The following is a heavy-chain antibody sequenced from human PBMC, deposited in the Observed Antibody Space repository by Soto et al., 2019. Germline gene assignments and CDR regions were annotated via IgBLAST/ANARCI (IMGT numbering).Heavy chain of an antibody. CDR2: INAGNGNT. Sequence: ASVRVSCKASGYTFTSYAMHWVRQAPGQRLEWMGWINAGNGNTKYSQKFQGRVTITRDTSASTAYMELSSLRSEDTAVYYCARDSGFGSAGLGYWGQGTLVTVSS. D-gene: IGHD6-13*01. CDR1: GYTFTSYA. V-gene: IGHV1-3*01. CDR3: ARDSGFGSAGLGY. J-gene: IGHJ4*02.